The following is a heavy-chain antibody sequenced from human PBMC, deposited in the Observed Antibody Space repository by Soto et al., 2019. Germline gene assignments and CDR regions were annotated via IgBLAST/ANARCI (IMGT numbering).Heavy chain of an antibody. D-gene: IGHD1-1*01. V-gene: IGHV4-61*01. CDR1: GGSVSSGSYY. J-gene: IGHJ3*02. CDR2: IYYSGST. CDR3: ARDALTTGTTYAFDI. Sequence: PSETLSLTCTVSGGSVSSGSYYWSWMRQPPGKGLEWIGYIYYSGSTNYNPSLKSRVTISVDTSKNQFSLKLSSVTAADTAVYYRARDALTTGTTYAFDIWGQGTMVTVSS.